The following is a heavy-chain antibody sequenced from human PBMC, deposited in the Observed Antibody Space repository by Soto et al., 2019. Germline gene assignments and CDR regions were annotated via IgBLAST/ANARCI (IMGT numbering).Heavy chain of an antibody. CDR1: GFTFSNYA. J-gene: IGHJ4*02. CDR3: AKTPRQWLVSFDY. Sequence: EVQLLESGGGLVQPGGSLRLSCAASGFTFSNYAIAWVRQAPGKGLEWVSGISGSGGTTYYADSVKGRFTISRDNXKATLHLQMNSLRAEDTAVYYCAKTPRQWLVSFDYWGQGALVTVSS. D-gene: IGHD6-19*01. CDR2: ISGSGGTT. V-gene: IGHV3-23*01.